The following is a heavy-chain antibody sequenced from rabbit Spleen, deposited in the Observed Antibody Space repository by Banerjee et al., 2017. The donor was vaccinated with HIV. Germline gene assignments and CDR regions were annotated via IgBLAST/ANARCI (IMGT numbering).Heavy chain of an antibody. CDR1: GIDFSSYYY. J-gene: IGHJ6*01. V-gene: IGHV1S40*01. CDR2: IDSGSSGFT. CDR3: ARDSGSSFSSYGMDL. Sequence: QSLEESGGDLVKPGASQTLTCTASGIDFSSYYYMCWVRQAPGKGLEWIACIDSGSSGFTYFASWAKGRFTISKTSSTTVTLQMTSLTAADTATYFCARDSGSSFSSYGMDLWGPGTLVTVS. D-gene: IGHD8-1*01.